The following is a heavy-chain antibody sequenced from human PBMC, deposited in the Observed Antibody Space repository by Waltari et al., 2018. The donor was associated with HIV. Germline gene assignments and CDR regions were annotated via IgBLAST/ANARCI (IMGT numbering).Heavy chain of an antibody. CDR1: GYNFGSYW. D-gene: IGHD2-21*01. CDR3: ARVLIGADNSFDF. Sequence: EVQLVQSGPEVKKPGESAQVSCRISGYNFGSYWIGWVRQMSGKGREWMGIIYPGDSETRYNPSFQGKVTISADTSINTAYLQWHRLQASDTAVYYCARVLIGADNSFDFWGQGTMVTVSS. CDR2: IYPGDSET. J-gene: IGHJ3*01. V-gene: IGHV5-51*01.